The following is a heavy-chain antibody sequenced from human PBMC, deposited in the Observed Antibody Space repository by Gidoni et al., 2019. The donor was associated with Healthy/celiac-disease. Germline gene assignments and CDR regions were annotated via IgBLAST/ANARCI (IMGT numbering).Heavy chain of an antibody. CDR2: ISSSSSYI. CDR1: GFTFSSYS. J-gene: IGHJ5*02. Sequence: EVQLVESGGGLVKPGGSLGLSCAASGFTFSSYSMNWVRQAPGKGLEWVSSISSSSSYIYYADSVKGRFTISRDNAKNSLYLQMNSLRAEDTAVYYCARDHIAAANNWFDPWGQGTLVTVSS. D-gene: IGHD6-13*01. V-gene: IGHV3-21*01. CDR3: ARDHIAAANNWFDP.